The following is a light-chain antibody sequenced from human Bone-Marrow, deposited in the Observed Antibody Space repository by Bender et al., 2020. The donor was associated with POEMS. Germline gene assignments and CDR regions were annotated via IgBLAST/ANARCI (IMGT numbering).Light chain of an antibody. V-gene: IGLV2-14*02. CDR2: EIT. CDR1: SNDIGGYKF. CDR3: SSFTSRSIVI. Sequence: QSALTQPASVSGSPGQSITISCTGTSNDIGGYKFVSWYQQHPGKAPKFMIYEITKRPSGVSDRFSGSRSGNTASLTISGLQPEDEADYHCSSFTSRSIVIFGGGTRVTVL. J-gene: IGLJ2*01.